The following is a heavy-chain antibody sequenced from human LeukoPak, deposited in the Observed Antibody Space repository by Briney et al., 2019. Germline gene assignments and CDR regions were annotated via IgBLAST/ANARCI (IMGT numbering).Heavy chain of an antibody. CDR2: INPNTGGT. CDR1: GCSFTAYY. J-gene: IGHJ6*02. Sequence: ASVKVSCKASGCSFTAYYMHWVRQAPGQGLEWMAWINPNTGGTNFAQRFQGRVTMTRDTSISTAYMELSRLRPDDTAVYYCARDSVAMDVWGQGTTVTVSS. V-gene: IGHV1-2*02. D-gene: IGHD2-15*01. CDR3: ARDSVAMDV.